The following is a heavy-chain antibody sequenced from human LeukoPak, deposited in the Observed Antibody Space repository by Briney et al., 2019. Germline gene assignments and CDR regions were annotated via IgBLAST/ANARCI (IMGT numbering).Heavy chain of an antibody. CDR1: GVSLSATS. Sequence: ASVKVSCKVSGVSLSATSIHWVRQAPGQWLEWMGGFDPEDGESIFAQRFQGRFSMTEDTSTDTAYMELRSLRLEDTAVYYCATPDKGEPLDYWGQGALVTVSS. V-gene: IGHV1-24*01. D-gene: IGHD3-16*01. CDR3: ATPDKGEPLDY. CDR2: FDPEDGES. J-gene: IGHJ4*02.